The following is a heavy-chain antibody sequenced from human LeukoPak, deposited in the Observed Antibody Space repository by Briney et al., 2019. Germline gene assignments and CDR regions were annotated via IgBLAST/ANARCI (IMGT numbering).Heavy chain of an antibody. CDR1: GFTFSSYA. Sequence: PGGSLRLSCAASGFTFSSYAMSWVRQAPGKGLEWVSVISGSGGSTYYTDSVKGRFAISRDKSKNTPYLQMISLRAEDTAVYYCAKEGFDSWGQGTLVTVSS. CDR2: ISGSGGST. V-gene: IGHV3-23*01. CDR3: AKEGFDS. J-gene: IGHJ4*02.